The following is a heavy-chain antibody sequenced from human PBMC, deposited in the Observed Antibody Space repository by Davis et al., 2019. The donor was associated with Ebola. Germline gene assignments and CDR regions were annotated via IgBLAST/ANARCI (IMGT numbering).Heavy chain of an antibody. CDR3: ARDCVVVAATGWSYYYYGMDV. Sequence: ASVKVSCKASGYTFTSYGISWVRQAPGQGLEWMGWISAYNGNTNYAQKLQGRVTMTTDTSTSTAYMELRSLRSDDTAVYYCARDCVVVAATGWSYYYYGMDVWGQGTTVTVSS. J-gene: IGHJ6*02. V-gene: IGHV1-18*01. D-gene: IGHD2-15*01. CDR1: GYTFTSYG. CDR2: ISAYNGNT.